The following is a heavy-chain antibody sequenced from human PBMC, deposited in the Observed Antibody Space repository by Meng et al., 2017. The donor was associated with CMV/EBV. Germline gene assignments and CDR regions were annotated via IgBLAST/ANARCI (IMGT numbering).Heavy chain of an antibody. CDR2: ISFDGNNK. V-gene: IGHV3-30*18. CDR3: AKVRGKVGATGYFDS. CDR1: SFSNYG. Sequence: SFSNYGMHWVRQAPGKGLEWVALISFDGNNKYYTDSVKGRFTISRDNSKNTLYLQMNSLRAEDTAVYYCAKVRGKVGATGYFDSWGQGTLVTVSS. J-gene: IGHJ4*02. D-gene: IGHD1-26*01.